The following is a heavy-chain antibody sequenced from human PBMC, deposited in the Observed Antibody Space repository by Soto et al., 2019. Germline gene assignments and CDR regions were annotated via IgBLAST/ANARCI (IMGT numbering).Heavy chain of an antibody. CDR3: ARLSRASFALDV. J-gene: IGHJ6*02. Sequence: GESLKISCKGSGYNFITDWISWVRQMPGKGLEWMGRIDPTDSYTKYSPSFEGHVTISAVKSISTAYLQWSSLKASDSAVYYCARLSRASFALDVWGQGTTVTVSS. D-gene: IGHD3-16*01. V-gene: IGHV5-10-1*01. CDR1: GYNFITDW. CDR2: IDPTDSYT.